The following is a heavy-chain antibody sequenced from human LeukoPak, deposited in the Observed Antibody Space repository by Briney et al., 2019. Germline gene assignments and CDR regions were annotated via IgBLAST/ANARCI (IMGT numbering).Heavy chain of an antibody. CDR2: INPSGGST. CDR1: GYTFTSYY. J-gene: IGHJ4*02. V-gene: IGHV1-46*01. D-gene: IGHD1-26*01. Sequence: GASVKVSCKASGYTFTSYYMHWVRQAPGQGLEWMGIINPSGGSTSYAQKFQGRVTMTRDTSTSTVYMELSSLRSEDTAVYYCARGVVVGATLGSFDYWGQGTLVIVSS. CDR3: ARGVVVGATLGSFDY.